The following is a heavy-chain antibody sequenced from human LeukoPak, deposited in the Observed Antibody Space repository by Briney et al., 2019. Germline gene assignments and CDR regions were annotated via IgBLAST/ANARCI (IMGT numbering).Heavy chain of an antibody. Sequence: PGGSLRLSCAASGFTFSSYAMHWVRQAPGKGLEWVAVISYDGSNKYYADSVKGRFTISRDNSKNTLYLQMNSLRAEDTAVYYCARGQRLSYGDYFVLSYYFDYWGQGTLVTVSS. CDR2: ISYDGSNK. CDR1: GFTFSSYA. V-gene: IGHV3-30*04. D-gene: IGHD4-17*01. CDR3: ARGQRLSYGDYFVLSYYFDY. J-gene: IGHJ4*02.